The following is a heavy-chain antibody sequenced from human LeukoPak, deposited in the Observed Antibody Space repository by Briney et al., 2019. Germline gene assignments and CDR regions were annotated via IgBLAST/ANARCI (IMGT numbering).Heavy chain of an antibody. CDR3: ASMRPVTGPRIDY. Sequence: SETLSLTCTVSGGSISSSSYYWGWIRQPPGKGLEWIGSIYYSGSTYYNPSLKSRVTISVDTSKNQFSLKLSSVTAADTAVYYCASMRPVTGPRIDYWGQGTLVAVSS. CDR1: GGSISSSSYY. D-gene: IGHD1-7*01. CDR2: IYYSGST. V-gene: IGHV4-39*01. J-gene: IGHJ4*02.